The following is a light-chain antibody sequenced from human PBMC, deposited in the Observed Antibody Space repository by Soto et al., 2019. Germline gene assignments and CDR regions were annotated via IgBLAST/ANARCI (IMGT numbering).Light chain of an antibody. CDR2: GAS. Sequence: EIVVTQSAATLSVSPGERATLSCRASQSVSSNLAWYQQKPGQAPRLLIYGASTRATGIPARFSGSGSGTEFTLTINSLQSEDFAVYYCQQYDNWPGTFGQGTKVEIK. V-gene: IGKV3-15*01. CDR1: QSVSSN. CDR3: QQYDNWPGT. J-gene: IGKJ1*01.